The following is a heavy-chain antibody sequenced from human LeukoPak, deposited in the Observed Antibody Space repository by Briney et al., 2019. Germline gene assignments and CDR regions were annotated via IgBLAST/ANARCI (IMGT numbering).Heavy chain of an antibody. CDR1: GFTFSSYG. CDR3: AKRGRKGYSYGSDAFDI. CDR2: ISYDGSNK. Sequence: GGSLRLSCAVSGFTFSSYGMHWVRQAPGKGLEWVAVISYDGSNKYYADSVKGRFTISRDNSKNTLYLQMNSLRAEDTAVYYCAKRGRKGYSYGSDAFDIWGQGTMVTVSS. J-gene: IGHJ3*02. D-gene: IGHD5-18*01. V-gene: IGHV3-30*18.